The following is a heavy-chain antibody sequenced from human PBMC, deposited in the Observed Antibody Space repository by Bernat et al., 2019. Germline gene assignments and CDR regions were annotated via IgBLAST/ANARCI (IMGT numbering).Heavy chain of an antibody. CDR3: ARGTSTSAPYMDV. Sequence: QVQLVESGGGLVKPGGSLRLSCAASGFTFSDYYMSWIRQAPGKGLDWVSYISSSSSYTNYADSVQGRFTISRDNAKNSLYLQMNSLRAKDTAVSYCARGTSTSAPYMDVWGKGTTVTVSS. CDR2: ISSSSSYT. J-gene: IGHJ6*03. V-gene: IGHV3-11*05. CDR1: GFTFSDYY.